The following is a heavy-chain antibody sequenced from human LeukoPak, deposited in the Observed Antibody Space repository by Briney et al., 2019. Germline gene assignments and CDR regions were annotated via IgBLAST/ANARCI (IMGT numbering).Heavy chain of an antibody. J-gene: IGHJ3*02. V-gene: IGHV3-66*01. CDR2: IDHGGAT. CDR3: AQGGVRGGFDI. D-gene: IGHD2-15*01. Sequence: GGSLRLSCAASGFAVSNTYLNWGRQAPGKGLEWVSIIDHGGATFYTDSVKGRFSISRDNSKNALYLQINNVRTEDTAVYFCAQGGVRGGFDIWGQGTMVAVSS. CDR1: GFAVSNTY.